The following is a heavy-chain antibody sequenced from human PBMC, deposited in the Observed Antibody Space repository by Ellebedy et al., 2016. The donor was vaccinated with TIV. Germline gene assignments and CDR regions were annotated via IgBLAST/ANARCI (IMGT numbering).Heavy chain of an antibody. V-gene: IGHV1-46*01. CDR3: AIRYSSGWSLDY. J-gene: IGHJ4*02. CDR1: GYTFTSYY. Sequence: ASVKVSXXASGYTFTSYYMHWVRQAPGQGLEWMGIINPSGGRTSYAQKLQGRVTMTRDTSTSTVYMELSSLRSEDTAVYYCAIRYSSGWSLDYWGQGTLVTVSS. CDR2: INPSGGRT. D-gene: IGHD6-19*01.